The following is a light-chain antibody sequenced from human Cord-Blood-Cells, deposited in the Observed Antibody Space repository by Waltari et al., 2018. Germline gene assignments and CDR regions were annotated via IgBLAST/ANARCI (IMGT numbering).Light chain of an antibody. CDR2: EVS. J-gene: IGLJ1*01. V-gene: IGLV2-14*01. CDR1: SSDVGGYNY. CDR3: SSYTSSSTSYV. Sequence: QSALTQPASVSGSPGQSITISCTGTSSDVGGYNYVSWYQQHPGKAPKLMIYEVSNRPSGVSNRFSGSKSGNTASRTISGLQAEDEADYYCSSYTSSSTSYVFGTGTKVTVL.